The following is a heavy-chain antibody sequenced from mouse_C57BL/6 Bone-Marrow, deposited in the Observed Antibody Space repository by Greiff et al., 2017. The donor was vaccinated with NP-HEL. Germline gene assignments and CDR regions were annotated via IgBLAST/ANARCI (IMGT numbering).Heavy chain of an antibody. Sequence: VQRVESGPGLVKPSQSLFLTCSITGFPITSGYYWIWIRQSPGKPLEWMGYITHSGETFYNPSHQSPISITRETSKNQFFLQLNSVTTEDTAMYYCAGDYDGYWYFDVWGTGTTVTVSS. CDR3: AGDYDGYWYFDV. D-gene: IGHD2-3*01. CDR2: ITHSGET. CDR1: GFPITSGYY. V-gene: IGHV12-3*01. J-gene: IGHJ1*03.